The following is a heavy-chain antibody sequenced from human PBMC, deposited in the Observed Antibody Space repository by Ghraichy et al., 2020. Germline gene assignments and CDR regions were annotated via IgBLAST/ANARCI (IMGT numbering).Heavy chain of an antibody. CDR3: ARDRDSSSSALDV. D-gene: IGHD6-6*01. J-gene: IGHJ6*04. CDR2: IYYSGST. Sequence: SQTLSLTCTVSGGSISSGGYYWSWIRQHPGKGLEWIGYIYYSGSTYYNPSLKSRVTISVDTSKNQFSLKLSSVTAADTAVYYWARDRDSSSSALDVWGKGTTVTVSS. V-gene: IGHV4-31*03. CDR1: GGSISSGGYY.